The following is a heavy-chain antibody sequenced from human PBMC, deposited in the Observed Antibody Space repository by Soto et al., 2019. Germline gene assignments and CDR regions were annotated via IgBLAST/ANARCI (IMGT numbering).Heavy chain of an antibody. D-gene: IGHD2-15*01. CDR1: GGSISSYY. V-gene: IGHV4-59*01. J-gene: IGHJ4*02. CDR2: THYSGST. Sequence: PSETLSLTCTVSGGSISSYYWSWIRQPPGKGLEWIGYTHYSGSTNYNPSLKSRVTISIDTSKNQFSLKLSSVTAADTAVYYCARAGTATLSDYWGQGTLVTVSS. CDR3: ARAGTATLSDY.